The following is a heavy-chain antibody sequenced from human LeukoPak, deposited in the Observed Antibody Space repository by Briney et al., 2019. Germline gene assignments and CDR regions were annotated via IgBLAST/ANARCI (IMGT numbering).Heavy chain of an antibody. J-gene: IGHJ4*02. Sequence: ASVKVSCKASGYTFRTYGISWVRQAPGQGLECRGWISDYNGNTNYAQKLQGRVTMTTDTSTSTAHMELRSLRSDDTAVYYCARASSGVHDYWGQGTLVTVSS. D-gene: IGHD6-6*01. CDR1: GYTFRTYG. CDR2: ISDYNGNT. CDR3: ARASSGVHDY. V-gene: IGHV1-18*04.